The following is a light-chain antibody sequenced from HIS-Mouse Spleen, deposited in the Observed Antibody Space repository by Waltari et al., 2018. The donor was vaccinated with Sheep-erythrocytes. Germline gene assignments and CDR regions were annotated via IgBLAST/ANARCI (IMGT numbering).Light chain of an antibody. Sequence: QSALTQPPSAPGSPGPSVTLSCTGTSSDLGGYHYVSWYQQHPGKAPKLMIYEVSKRPSGVPDRFSGSKSGNTASLTVSGLQAEDEADYYCSSYAGSNNWVFGGGTKLTVL. CDR1: SSDLGGYHY. CDR3: SSYAGSNNWV. J-gene: IGLJ3*02. CDR2: EVS. V-gene: IGLV2-8*01.